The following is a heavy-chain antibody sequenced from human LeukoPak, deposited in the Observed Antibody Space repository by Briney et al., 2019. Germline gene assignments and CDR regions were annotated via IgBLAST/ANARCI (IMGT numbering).Heavy chain of an antibody. V-gene: IGHV3-30*03. CDR2: ISYDGSNK. J-gene: IGHJ4*02. CDR1: GFTFSSYG. Sequence: GRSLRLSCAASGFTFSSYGMHWVRQAPGKGLEWVALISYDGSNKYYADSVKGRFTISRDNSKSTLYLQMNSLRAEDTAVYYCARGRDWGQGTLVTVSS. CDR3: ARGRD.